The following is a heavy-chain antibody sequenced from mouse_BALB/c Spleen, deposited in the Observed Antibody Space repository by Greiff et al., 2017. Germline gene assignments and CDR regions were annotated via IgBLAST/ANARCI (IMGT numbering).Heavy chain of an antibody. D-gene: IGHD1-2*01. V-gene: IGHV5-12-2*01. Sequence: EVKLVESGGGLVQPGGSLKLSCAASGFTFSSYTMSWVRQTPEKRLEWVAYISNGGGSTYYPDTVKGRFTISRDNAKNTLYLQMSSLKSEDTAMYYCARQGTTAHWYFDVWGAGTTVTVSS. CDR1: GFTFSSYT. CDR3: ARQGTTAHWYFDV. CDR2: ISNGGGST. J-gene: IGHJ1*01.